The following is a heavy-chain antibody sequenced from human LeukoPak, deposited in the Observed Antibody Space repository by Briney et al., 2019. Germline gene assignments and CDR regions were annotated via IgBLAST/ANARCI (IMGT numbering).Heavy chain of an antibody. V-gene: IGHV4-34*01. Sequence: SETLSLTCAAYGGSFSGYYWSWIRQPPGKGLEWVGEINHSGSTNYNPSLKSRVTISVDTSKNQFSLKLSSVTAADTAVYYCARGRYYDSSSYYHFDYWGQGTLVTVSS. CDR3: ARGRYYDSSSYYHFDY. CDR1: GGSFSGYY. J-gene: IGHJ4*02. D-gene: IGHD3-22*01. CDR2: INHSGST.